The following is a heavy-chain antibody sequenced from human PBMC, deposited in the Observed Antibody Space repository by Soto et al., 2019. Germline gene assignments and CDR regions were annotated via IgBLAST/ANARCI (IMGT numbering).Heavy chain of an antibody. CDR3: ARGGSYWARRHYFDS. CDR2: VTPRNGDT. CDR1: GYTFTSYD. J-gene: IGHJ4*02. Sequence: ASVKVSCKASGYTFTSYDTNWVRQAAGQGPEWMGSVTPRNGDTAFAQKYQGRVTVTSNTSMSTVYMELSNLRSDDTAVYYCARGGSYWARRHYFDSWGQGTLVTVSS. D-gene: IGHD2-8*02. V-gene: IGHV1-8*02.